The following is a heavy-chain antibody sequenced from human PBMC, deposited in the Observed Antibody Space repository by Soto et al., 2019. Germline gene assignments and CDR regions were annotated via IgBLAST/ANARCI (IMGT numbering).Heavy chain of an antibody. CDR3: TRQESYGSAPE. Sequence: LRLSCAASGFTFSGSAMHWVRQASGKGLEWVGRIKSKANNYATAYAASVKGRFTISSDDSKNTAYLQMNSLKTEDTAVYYCTRQESYGSAPEWGQGTLVTVSS. D-gene: IGHD3-10*01. V-gene: IGHV3-73*01. CDR2: IKSKANNYAT. CDR1: GFTFSGSA. J-gene: IGHJ4*02.